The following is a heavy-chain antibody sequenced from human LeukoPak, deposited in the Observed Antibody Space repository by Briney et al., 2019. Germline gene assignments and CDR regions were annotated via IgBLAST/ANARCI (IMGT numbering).Heavy chain of an antibody. V-gene: IGHV3-7*01. Sequence: GGSLRLSCTASGFTFSSYWMSWVRQAPGKGLEWVANIKQDGSEKYYVDSVKGRFTISRDNAKNSLYLQMNSLRAEDTAVYYCARSVAAAVLDSFYYYYMDVWGKGTTVTVSS. CDR2: IKQDGSEK. CDR3: ARSVAAAVLDSFYYYYMDV. CDR1: GFTFSSYW. J-gene: IGHJ6*03. D-gene: IGHD6-13*01.